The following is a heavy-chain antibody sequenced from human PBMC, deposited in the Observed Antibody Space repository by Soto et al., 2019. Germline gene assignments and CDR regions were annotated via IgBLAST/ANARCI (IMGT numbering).Heavy chain of an antibody. Sequence: GESLKISCKGSGDSFTSYWIGWVRQMPGKGLEWMGIIYPGDSDTRYSPSFQGQVTISADKSISTAYLQWSSLKASDTAMYYCARYRITIFPRFYGMDVWGKGTTVTVSS. D-gene: IGHD3-9*01. CDR1: GDSFTSYW. CDR3: ARYRITIFPRFYGMDV. J-gene: IGHJ6*04. V-gene: IGHV5-51*01. CDR2: IYPGDSDT.